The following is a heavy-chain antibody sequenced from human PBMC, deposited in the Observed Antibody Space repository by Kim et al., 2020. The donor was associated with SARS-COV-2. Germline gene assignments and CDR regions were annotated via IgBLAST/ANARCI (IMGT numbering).Heavy chain of an antibody. CDR2: ISYDGSNK. D-gene: IGHD3-9*01. J-gene: IGHJ2*01. V-gene: IGHV3-30*04. Sequence: GGSLRLSCTASGFTFSSYAMHWVRQAPGKGLEWVAVISYDGSNKYYADSVKGRFTISRDNSKNTLYLQMNSLRAEDTAVYYCAREKTYYDMLTGFGLW. CDR1: GFTFSSYA. CDR3: AREKTYYDMLTGFGL.